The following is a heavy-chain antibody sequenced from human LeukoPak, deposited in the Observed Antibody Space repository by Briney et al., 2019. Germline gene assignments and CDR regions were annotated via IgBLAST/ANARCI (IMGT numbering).Heavy chain of an antibody. Sequence: GGSLRLSCAASGFTFSSYGMHWVRQAPGKGLEWVAFIRYDGSNKYYADSVKGRFTISRDNSKNTLYLQMSSLRAEDTAVYYCGRVAVAGTGSVQHWGQGTLVTVSS. CDR2: IRYDGSNK. D-gene: IGHD6-19*01. CDR1: GFTFSSYG. V-gene: IGHV3-30*02. CDR3: GRVAVAGTGSVQH. J-gene: IGHJ1*01.